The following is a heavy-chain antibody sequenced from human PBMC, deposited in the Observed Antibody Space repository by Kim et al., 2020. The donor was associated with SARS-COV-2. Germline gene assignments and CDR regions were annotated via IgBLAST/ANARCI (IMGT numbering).Heavy chain of an antibody. CDR1: GGSMIGDY. J-gene: IGHJ6*03. D-gene: IGHD3-10*01. Sequence: SETLSLTCTVSGGSMIGDYWNWIRQPPGGGLEWIGSIYSVSTIYSPSLKGRRTISLDSSKKQFSLKLRSVTAADTALYFYARAGGDNKRFYYLDFWGKGT. V-gene: IGHV4-59*01. CDR2: IYSVST. CDR3: ARAGGDNKRFYYLDF.